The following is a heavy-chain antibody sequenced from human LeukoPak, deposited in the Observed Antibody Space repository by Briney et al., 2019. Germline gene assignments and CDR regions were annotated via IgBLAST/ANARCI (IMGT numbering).Heavy chain of an antibody. CDR3: ASRYCSGGSCFHGDLYYFDY. CDR1: GGSISSSNW. J-gene: IGHJ4*02. D-gene: IGHD2-15*01. V-gene: IGHV4-4*02. Sequence: SETLSLTCAVSGGSISSSNWWSWVRQPPGKGLEWIGEIYHSGSTNYNPSLKSRVTISVDKSKNQFSLKLSSVTAADTAVYYCASRYCSGGSCFHGDLYYFDYWGQGTLVTVSS. CDR2: IYHSGST.